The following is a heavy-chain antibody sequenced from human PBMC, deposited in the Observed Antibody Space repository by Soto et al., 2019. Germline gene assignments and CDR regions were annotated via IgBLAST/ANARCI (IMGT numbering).Heavy chain of an antibody. D-gene: IGHD3-10*01. Sequence: QITLRESGPALVRPTQTLTLTCTFSGFSLSSNGVGVGWIRQPPGKALEWLALIYWDDDHRYSPSLKTRLTIXKXISKNQVVLTMTKLDPVDTATYYCAREMYYSTYFDSWGQGTLVTVSS. V-gene: IGHV2-5*02. CDR3: AREMYYSTYFDS. CDR1: GFSLSSNGVG. J-gene: IGHJ4*02. CDR2: IYWDDDH.